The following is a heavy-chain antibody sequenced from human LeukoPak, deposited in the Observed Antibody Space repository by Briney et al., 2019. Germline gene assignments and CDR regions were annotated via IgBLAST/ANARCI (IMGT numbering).Heavy chain of an antibody. D-gene: IGHD2-15*01. CDR3: ARYPLGYCSGGSCYRTERNYYGMDV. Sequence: SQTLSLTCSVSGGSINGGSYYWSWIRQPAGKPLEWIGHIFTTGSTSYNPSLRTRVTISEDSSKDQFSLNLKSVTAADTAVYYCARYPLGYCSGGSCYRTERNYYGMDVWGQGTTVTVSS. J-gene: IGHJ6*02. V-gene: IGHV4-61*09. CDR2: IFTTGST. CDR1: GGSINGGSYY.